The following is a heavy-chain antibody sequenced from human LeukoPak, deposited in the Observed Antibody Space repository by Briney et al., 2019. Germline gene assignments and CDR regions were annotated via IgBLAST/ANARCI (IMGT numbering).Heavy chain of an antibody. CDR2: ISSRGSTI. J-gene: IGHJ4*02. D-gene: IGHD3-22*01. V-gene: IGHV3-48*03. CDR1: GFTFSRYE. Sequence: GGSLRLSCAASGFTFSRYEMNWVRQAPGKGLEWVSYISSRGSTIYYADSVKGRFTISRDNSKNTLYLQMNSLRAEDTAVYYCAKDGIQNEDYYDSSGYLDYWGQGTLVTVSS. CDR3: AKDGIQNEDYYDSSGYLDY.